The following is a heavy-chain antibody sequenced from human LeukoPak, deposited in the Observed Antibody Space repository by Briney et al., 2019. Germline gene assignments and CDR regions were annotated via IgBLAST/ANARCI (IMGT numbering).Heavy chain of an antibody. CDR3: ARHDGGRIAADNWFDP. J-gene: IGHJ5*02. CDR1: GGSISSRNW. D-gene: IGHD6-25*01. Sequence: SGTLSLTCAVSGGSISSRNWWTWVRQSPGKGLEWIGEISHSGSTNYNPSLESRVTVSVDNSKNQFSLKLSSVTAADTAVYYCARHDGGRIAADNWFDPWGQGTLVTVSS. V-gene: IGHV4-4*02. CDR2: ISHSGST.